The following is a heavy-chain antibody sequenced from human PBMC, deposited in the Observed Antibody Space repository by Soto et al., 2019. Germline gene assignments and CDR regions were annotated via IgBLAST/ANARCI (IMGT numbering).Heavy chain of an antibody. D-gene: IGHD3-10*01. CDR1: GYTFTSYA. CDR3: ASEVPFYYDSGSVDY. CDR2: INAGNGNT. J-gene: IGHJ4*02. V-gene: IGHV1-3*01. Sequence: QVQLVRSGAEVKKPGASVKVSCKASGYTFTSYAMHWVRQAPGQRLEWMGWINAGNGNTKYSQKFQGRVTITRDTSASTAYMELSSLRSEDTAVYYCASEVPFYYDSGSVDYWGQGTLVTVSS.